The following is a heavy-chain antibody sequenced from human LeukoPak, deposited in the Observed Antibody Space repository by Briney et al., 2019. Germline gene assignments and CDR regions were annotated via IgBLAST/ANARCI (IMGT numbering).Heavy chain of an antibody. CDR2: INHSGST. Sequence: PPETLSLTCAVYGGSFSGYYWSWIRQPPGKGLEWIGEINHSGSTNYNPSLKSRVTISVDTSKNQFSLKLSSVTAADTAVYYCARGVRYGGNTYWGQGTLVTVSS. D-gene: IGHD4-23*01. J-gene: IGHJ4*02. CDR3: ARGVRYGGNTY. V-gene: IGHV4-34*01. CDR1: GGSFSGYY.